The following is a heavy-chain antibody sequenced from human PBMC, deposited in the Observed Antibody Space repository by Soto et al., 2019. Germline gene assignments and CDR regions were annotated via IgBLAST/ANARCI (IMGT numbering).Heavy chain of an antibody. D-gene: IGHD5-12*01. CDR1: GLSFSSYG. J-gene: IGHJ4*02. V-gene: IGHV3-7*03. CDR3: ARYVGCIVAYGY. Sequence: PCGWLRLSXAACGLSFSSYGMSWVRQAPGKGLEWVANIKQDGSEEYYVDSVKGRFTISRDNAKNSLYPQMNSLRAEDTAVYYCARYVGCIVAYGYWGQGTLVAVS. CDR2: IKQDGSEE.